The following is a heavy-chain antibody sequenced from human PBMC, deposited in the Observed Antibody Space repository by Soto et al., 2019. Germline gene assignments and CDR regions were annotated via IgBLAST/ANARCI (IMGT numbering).Heavy chain of an antibody. Sequence: ASVKVSCKASGYTFTSYGISWVRQAPGQGLEWMGWINAYSGNTSYAQKLQGRVTMTRNTSISTAYMELSSLRSEDTAVYYCARGSGSSANYYYYYMDVWGKGTTVTVSS. J-gene: IGHJ6*03. V-gene: IGHV1-8*02. CDR3: ARGSGSSANYYYYYMDV. CDR1: GYTFTSYG. D-gene: IGHD6-6*01. CDR2: INAYSGNT.